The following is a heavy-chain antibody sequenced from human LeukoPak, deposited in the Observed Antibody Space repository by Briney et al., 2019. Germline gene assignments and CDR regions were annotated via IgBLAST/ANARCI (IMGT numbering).Heavy chain of an antibody. D-gene: IGHD3-9*01. CDR3: ARETGYDILTGYYTGFGS. CDR2: IKQDGSEK. Sequence: ETLSLTCAVYGGSFSGYYWSWVRQAPGKGLEWVANIKQDGSEKYYVDSVKGRFTISRDNAKNSLYLQMNSLRAEDTAVYYCARETGYDILTGYYTGFGSWGQGTLVTVSS. CDR1: GGSFSGYY. V-gene: IGHV3-7*03. J-gene: IGHJ5*02.